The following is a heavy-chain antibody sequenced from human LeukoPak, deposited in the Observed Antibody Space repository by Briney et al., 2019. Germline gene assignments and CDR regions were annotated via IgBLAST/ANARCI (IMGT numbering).Heavy chain of an antibody. Sequence: GGSLRLSCGASGFTFSGYSMNWVRQAPGKGLEWVSSISTSSSYIYYADSVKGRFTISRDNSKNTLYLQMNSLRAEDTAVYYCAKDRESPLLWFGRHRVQLDYWGQGTLVTVSS. D-gene: IGHD3-10*01. CDR2: ISTSSSYI. CDR1: GFTFSGYS. J-gene: IGHJ4*02. V-gene: IGHV3-21*04. CDR3: AKDRESPLLWFGRHRVQLDY.